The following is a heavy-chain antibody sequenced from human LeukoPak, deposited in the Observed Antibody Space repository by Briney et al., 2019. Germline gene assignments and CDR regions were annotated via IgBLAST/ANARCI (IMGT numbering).Heavy chain of an antibody. J-gene: IGHJ5*02. CDR2: ISYDGSNK. V-gene: IGHV3-30*04. Sequence: QSGGSLRLSCAAPGFTFSSYAMHWVRQAPGKGLEWVAVISYDGSNKYYADSVKGRFTISRDNSKNTLYLQMNSLRAEDTAVYYCARDSLGDHDYGDYDAGGPVDPWGQGTLVTVSS. CDR3: ARDSLGDHDYGDYDAGGPVDP. D-gene: IGHD4-17*01. CDR1: GFTFSSYA.